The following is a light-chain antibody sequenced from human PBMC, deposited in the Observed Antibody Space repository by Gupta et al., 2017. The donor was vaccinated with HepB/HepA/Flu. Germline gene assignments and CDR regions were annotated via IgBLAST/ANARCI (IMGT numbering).Light chain of an antibody. CDR2: YDC. CDR3: WVSDSSSDHHEGV. J-gene: IGLJ2*01. Sequence: SYVLTQPPSVSVAPGKTARITCGGNNIGSKSVHWYQHQPGQAPAMVVLYDCDRPSGIPETFSGAYYGDTATLKTSTVVAGEEADYYCWVSDSSSDHHEGVFGGGTKINVL. CDR1: NIGSKS. V-gene: IGLV3-21*03.